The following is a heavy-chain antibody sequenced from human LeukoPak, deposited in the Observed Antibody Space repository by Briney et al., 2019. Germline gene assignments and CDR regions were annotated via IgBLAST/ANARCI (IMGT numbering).Heavy chain of an antibody. CDR2: ISTYNGNT. D-gene: IGHD3-22*01. Sequence: GASVKVSCKASGGTFSSYGISWVRQAPGQGLEWMGWISTYNGNTNYAQKLQGRVTMTTDSSTSTAYMELRNLRSDDTAVYYCAREYYYDSSGYYEDYWGQGTLVTVSS. CDR3: AREYYYDSSGYYEDY. CDR1: GGTFSSYG. V-gene: IGHV1-18*01. J-gene: IGHJ4*02.